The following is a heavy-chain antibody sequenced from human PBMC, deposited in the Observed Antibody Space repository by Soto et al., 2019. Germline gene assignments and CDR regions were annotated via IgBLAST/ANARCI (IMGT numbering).Heavy chain of an antibody. V-gene: IGHV3-33*01. J-gene: IGHJ4*02. Sequence: QVQLVESGGGVVQPGRSLRLSCAASGFTFSSYGMHWVRQAPGKGLEWVAVIWYDGSNKYYADSVKGRFTISRDNSKNTLYLQMNSLRAEDTAVYYCARGGDVVVVAATFDYWGQGTLLTVSS. CDR1: GFTFSSYG. D-gene: IGHD2-15*01. CDR3: ARGGDVVVVAATFDY. CDR2: IWYDGSNK.